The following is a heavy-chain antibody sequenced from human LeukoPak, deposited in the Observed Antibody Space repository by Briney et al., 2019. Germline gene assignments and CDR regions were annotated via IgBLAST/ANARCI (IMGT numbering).Heavy chain of an antibody. CDR3: TKGGGSMVRGLLTATYYFDY. CDR2: TYYRSKWYN. J-gene: IGHJ4*02. D-gene: IGHD3-10*01. V-gene: IGHV6-1*01. CDR1: GDSVSSNSAA. Sequence: SQTLSLTCAISGDSVSSNSAAWSWIRQSPSRGLEWLGRTYYRSKWYNDYAVSVKSRISINPDTSKNQFSLQLNSVTPEDTAVYYCTKGGGSMVRGLLTATYYFDYWGQGTLVTVSS.